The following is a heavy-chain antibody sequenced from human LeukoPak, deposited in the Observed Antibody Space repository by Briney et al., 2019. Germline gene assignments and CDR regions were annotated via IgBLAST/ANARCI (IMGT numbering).Heavy chain of an antibody. V-gene: IGHV3-74*01. CDR1: GFTFSSYW. Sequence: QAGGSLRLSCAASGFTFSSYWMHWVRQAPGKGLVWVSRINTDGSSTSYADSVKGRFTISRDNAKNTLYLQMNSLRAEDTAVYYCARKYGYEYYYHYMDVWGKGTTVTVSS. D-gene: IGHD5-12*01. CDR3: ARKYGYEYYYHYMDV. J-gene: IGHJ6*03. CDR2: INTDGSST.